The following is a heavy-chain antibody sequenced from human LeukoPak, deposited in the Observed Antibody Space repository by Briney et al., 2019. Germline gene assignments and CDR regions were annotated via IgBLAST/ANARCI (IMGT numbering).Heavy chain of an antibody. CDR1: GYTFTGYY. CDR3: ARDGYCSSSSCYPFEALDI. Sequence: GASVKVSCKASGYTFTGYYIHWVRQAPGQGLEWMGRINPNSGATNYAQKFQGRVTMTTDTSTRTAYMELRRLRSDDTAAYFCARDGYCSSSSCYPFEALDIWGQGTMVTVSS. CDR2: INPNSGAT. J-gene: IGHJ3*02. V-gene: IGHV1-2*06. D-gene: IGHD2-2*01.